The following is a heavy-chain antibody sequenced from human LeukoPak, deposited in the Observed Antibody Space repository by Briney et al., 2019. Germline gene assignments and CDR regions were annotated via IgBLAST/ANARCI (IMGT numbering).Heavy chain of an antibody. Sequence: GGSLRLSCAASGFTFSSYSMNWVRQAPGKGLEWVSYISSSSSTIYYADSVKGRFAISRDNAKNSLYLQMNSLRDEDTAVYYCARDRQYYYDSSGYSRWGQGTLVTVSS. CDR1: GFTFSSYS. V-gene: IGHV3-48*02. CDR2: ISSSSSTI. CDR3: ARDRQYYYDSSGYSR. D-gene: IGHD3-22*01. J-gene: IGHJ4*02.